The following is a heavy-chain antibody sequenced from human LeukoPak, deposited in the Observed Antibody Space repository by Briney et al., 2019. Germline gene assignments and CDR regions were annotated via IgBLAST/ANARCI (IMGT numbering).Heavy chain of an antibody. CDR1: GGSFSGYY. Sequence: SETLSLTCAVYGGSFSGYYWSWIRQPPGKGLEWIGEINHSGSTNYNPSLKSRVTISVDTSKNQFSLKLSSVTAADTAVYYCARHWVRRVRGVTTFWFDPWSQGTLVTVSS. J-gene: IGHJ5*02. CDR2: INHSGST. D-gene: IGHD3-10*01. CDR3: ARHWVRRVRGVTTFWFDP. V-gene: IGHV4-34*01.